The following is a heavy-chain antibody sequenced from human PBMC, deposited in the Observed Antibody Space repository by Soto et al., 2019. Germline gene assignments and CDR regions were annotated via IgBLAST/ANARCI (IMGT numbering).Heavy chain of an antibody. CDR1: GFLFSSYA. Sequence: GSLRLSCAASGFLFSSYAMSWVRQAPGKGLEWVSAISAGAVATNYADSVKGRFTISRDNSKNTLYLQMNSLRAEDTAVYYCAKGRESSGSYRPFDYWGQGALVTVSS. V-gene: IGHV3-23*01. D-gene: IGHD3-22*01. J-gene: IGHJ4*02. CDR2: ISAGAVAT. CDR3: AKGRESSGSYRPFDY.